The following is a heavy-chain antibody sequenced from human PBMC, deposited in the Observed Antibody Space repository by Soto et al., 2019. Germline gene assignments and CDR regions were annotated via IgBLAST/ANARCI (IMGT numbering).Heavy chain of an antibody. V-gene: IGHV3-30*18. Sequence: GGSLRLSCAGSGFTFSSYGIHWVRQSPGKGLEWVALISYDGGNEKYTESVKDRFTISRDDSHNVAYLQMSSLRTEDTAMYYCAKDRYSGTYPTDFDYWGQGSLVTVSS. CDR2: ISYDGGNE. CDR1: GFTFSSYG. CDR3: AKDRYSGTYPTDFDY. D-gene: IGHD1-26*01. J-gene: IGHJ4*02.